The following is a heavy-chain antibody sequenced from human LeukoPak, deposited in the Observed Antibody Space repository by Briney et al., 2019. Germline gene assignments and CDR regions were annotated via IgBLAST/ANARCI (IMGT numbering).Heavy chain of an antibody. CDR3: ARVRSTGWEFEY. Sequence: GGSLRLSCAASGFTFSSYNMNWVRQAPGKGLEWVSSIDSNTGSIYYADSVKGRFTLSRDNVRNSLFLQVNSLTAEDTAVYYCARVRSTGWEFEYWGRGTLVTVSS. V-gene: IGHV3-21*01. J-gene: IGHJ4*02. CDR2: IDSNTGSI. CDR1: GFTFSSYN. D-gene: IGHD6-19*01.